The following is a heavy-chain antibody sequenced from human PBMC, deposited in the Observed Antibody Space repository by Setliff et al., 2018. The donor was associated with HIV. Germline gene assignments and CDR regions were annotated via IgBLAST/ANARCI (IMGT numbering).Heavy chain of an antibody. Sequence: ASVKVSCKVSGYTLSELSMHWVRQAPGEGLEWMGGFDPEDAETIYAQNFQDRVTMTEDTSTDTAYMELSSLRSEDTAFYYCTTDGSYDILTGPTPGAFDIWGRGTMVTVSS. CDR3: TTDGSYDILTGPTPGAFDI. D-gene: IGHD3-9*01. J-gene: IGHJ3*02. CDR2: FDPEDAET. V-gene: IGHV1-24*01. CDR1: GYTLSELS.